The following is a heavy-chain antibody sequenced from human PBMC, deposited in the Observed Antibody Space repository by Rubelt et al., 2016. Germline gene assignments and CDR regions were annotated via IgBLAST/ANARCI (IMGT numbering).Heavy chain of an antibody. D-gene: IGHD1-26*01. V-gene: IGHV4-39*01. Sequence: QLQLQESGPGLVKPSETLSPPCTVSGGSISSSYYYWGWIRQPPGKGLEWIGIINYSGTTYYNPSLTRRVTISVETSKNHFSLDLSSVTAADTAVYYCARQVGSGKWYSDLWGRGTLVTVSS. CDR2: INYSGTT. CDR3: ARQVGSGKWYSDL. J-gene: IGHJ2*01. CDR1: GGSISSSYYY.